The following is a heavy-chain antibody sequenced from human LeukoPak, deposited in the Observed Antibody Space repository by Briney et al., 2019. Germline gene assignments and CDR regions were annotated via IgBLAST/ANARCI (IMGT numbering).Heavy chain of an antibody. D-gene: IGHD2-21*02. J-gene: IGHJ5*02. V-gene: IGHV1-69*06. CDR3: ARTYCGGDCYSSRGWLDS. CDR1: GGTFSNYT. CDR2: ISPIFGTA. Sequence: GSSVKLSCKTSGGTFSNYTISWVRQAPGQGLEWMGGISPIFGTANYAQKFQGKVTITADKSTSTAYMELSSLRSEDTAVYYCARTYCGGDCYSSRGWLDSWLQGTLVTVHS.